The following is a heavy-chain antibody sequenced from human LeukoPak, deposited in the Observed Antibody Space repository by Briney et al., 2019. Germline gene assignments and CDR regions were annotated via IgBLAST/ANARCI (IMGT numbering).Heavy chain of an antibody. V-gene: IGHV1-2*02. Sequence: ASVKVSCKASGYTFTGYYTHWVRQAPGQGLEWMGWINPNSGGTNYAQKFQGRVTMTRDTSISTAYMELSSLRSEDTAVYYCATSIAARPDYYYYYMDVWGKGTTVTVSS. CDR1: GYTFTGYY. J-gene: IGHJ6*03. CDR2: INPNSGGT. CDR3: ATSIAARPDYYYYYMDV. D-gene: IGHD6-6*01.